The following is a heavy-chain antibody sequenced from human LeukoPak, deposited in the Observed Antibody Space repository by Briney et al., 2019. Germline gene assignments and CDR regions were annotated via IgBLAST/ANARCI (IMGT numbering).Heavy chain of an antibody. CDR2: ISASGAST. V-gene: IGHV3-23*01. CDR1: GFNFSNYA. CDR3: AKQTRRAGATHFDS. Sequence: GGSLRLSCEASGFNFSNYAMSWVRQAPGKGLQWVSGISASGASTYFTASVKGRFTISRDNSKNTLNLHLNSLRAEDTAIYYCAKQTRRAGATHFDSWGQGTLVTVSS. J-gene: IGHJ4*02. D-gene: IGHD1-26*01.